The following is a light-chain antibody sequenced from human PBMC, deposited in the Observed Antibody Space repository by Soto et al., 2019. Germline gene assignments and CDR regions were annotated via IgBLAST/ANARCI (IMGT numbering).Light chain of an antibody. CDR1: QGISNY. J-gene: IGKJ3*01. CDR3: QKYNSSPFT. CDR2: AAS. Sequence: DIQMTQSPSSLSASVGDRVTITCRASQGISNYLAWYQQKPGKVPKLLIYAASTLQSGVTSRFSGSGSVTDFTLTISSLQPEDVATYYCQKYNSSPFTVGPGHKVYIK. V-gene: IGKV1-27*01.